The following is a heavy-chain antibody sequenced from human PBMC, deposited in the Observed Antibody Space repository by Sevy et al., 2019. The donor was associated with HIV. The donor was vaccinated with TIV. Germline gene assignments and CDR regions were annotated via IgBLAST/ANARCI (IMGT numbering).Heavy chain of an antibody. CDR2: ISSGSSFI. V-gene: IGHV3-21*01. D-gene: IGHD2-2*01. J-gene: IGHJ4*02. CDR1: GFSISGYT. Sequence: GGYLRLSCAASGFSISGYTMNWVRQAPGKGLEWVSSISSGSSFIYYADSLKGRFTISRDNARNLLYLQMNSLRVEDTAVYYCMAVGLGDCSGTNCSPNDYWGQGTLVIVSS. CDR3: MAVGLGDCSGTNCSPNDY.